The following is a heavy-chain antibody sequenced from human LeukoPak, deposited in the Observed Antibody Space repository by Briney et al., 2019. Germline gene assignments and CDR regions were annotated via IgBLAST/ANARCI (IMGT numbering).Heavy chain of an antibody. D-gene: IGHD2-21*02. V-gene: IGHV3-53*01. J-gene: IGHJ6*04. CDR1: GFTVSTNY. Sequence: PGGSLRLSCAASGFTVSTNYMRWVRQAPGKGLEWDSVIYSGGSTYYEDSVKGRFTISRDNSKNTVYLQMNSLRAEDTAVYYCARDHNCGGDCYAGMDVWGKGITVTVSS. CDR3: ARDHNCGGDCYAGMDV. CDR2: IYSGGST.